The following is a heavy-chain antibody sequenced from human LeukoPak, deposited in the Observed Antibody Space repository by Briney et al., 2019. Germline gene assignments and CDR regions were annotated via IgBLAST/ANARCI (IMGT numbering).Heavy chain of an antibody. CDR2: ISSSSSYI. V-gene: IGHV3-21*01. CDR3: ARDKRPYSSGWYRGGWFDP. J-gene: IGHJ5*02. CDR1: GFTFSSYS. D-gene: IGHD6-19*01. Sequence: GGSLRLSCAASGFTFSSYSMNWVRQAPGEGLEWVSSISSSSSYIYYADSVKGRFTISRDNAKNSLYLQMNSLRAEDTAVYYCARDKRPYSSGWYRGGWFDPWGQGTLVTVSS.